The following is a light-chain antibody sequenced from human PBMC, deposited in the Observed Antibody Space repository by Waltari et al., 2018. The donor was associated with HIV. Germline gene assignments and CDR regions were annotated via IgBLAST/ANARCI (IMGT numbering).Light chain of an antibody. Sequence: QSALTQPASVSGSPGQSITISCSGTVSDTAVSNFVSWYRQHPDKAPQLLLYETKRRPSGIPLRFSGSKSGNAASLTISGLQVEDDADYYWQAADSSGSYFVFGTGTKVTVL. J-gene: IGLJ1*01. CDR3: QAADSSGSYFV. CDR2: ETK. V-gene: IGLV2-14*01. CDR1: VSDTAVSNF.